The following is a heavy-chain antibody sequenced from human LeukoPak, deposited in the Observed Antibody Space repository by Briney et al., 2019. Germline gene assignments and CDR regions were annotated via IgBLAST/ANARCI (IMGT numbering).Heavy chain of an antibody. CDR3: ARGESSGSNWFDP. V-gene: IGHV4-59*01. D-gene: IGHD3-22*01. Sequence: SETLSLTCTVSGDSISGYYWNWIRQPPARGLDWIGYIYYSGSTNYNPSLRSRVTISVDTSKNQFSLKLSSVTAADTAVYYCARGESSGSNWFDPWGQGTLVTVSS. CDR2: IYYSGST. CDR1: GDSISGYY. J-gene: IGHJ5*02.